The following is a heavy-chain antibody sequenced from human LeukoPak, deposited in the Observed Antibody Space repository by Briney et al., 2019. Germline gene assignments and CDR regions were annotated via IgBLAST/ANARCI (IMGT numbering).Heavy chain of an antibody. D-gene: IGHD2-2*01. CDR2: IYTSGST. CDR3: ARGAIVVVPAAIMSWFDP. Sequence: SQTLSLTCTVSGGSISSGSYYWRWIRQPAGKGLEWIGRIYTSGSTNYNPSLKSRVTISVDTSKNQFSLKLSSVTAADTAVYYCARGAIVVVPAAIMSWFDPWGQGTLVTVSS. CDR1: GGSISSGSYY. J-gene: IGHJ5*02. V-gene: IGHV4-61*02.